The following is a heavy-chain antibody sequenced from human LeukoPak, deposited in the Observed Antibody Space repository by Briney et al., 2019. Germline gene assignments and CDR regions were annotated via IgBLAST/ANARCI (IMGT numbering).Heavy chain of an antibody. J-gene: IGHJ5*02. CDR3: ARVRRGYCSSTSCYKGWFDP. CDR1: GYTFTGYY. CDR2: INPNSGGT. D-gene: IGHD2-2*02. V-gene: IGHV1-2*02. Sequence: ASVKVSCKASGYTFTGYYMHWVRQAPGQGLEWMGWINPNSGGTNYAQKFQGRVTMTTDTSTSTAYMELRSLRSDDTAVYYCARVRRGYCSSTSCYKGWFDPWGQGTLVTVSS.